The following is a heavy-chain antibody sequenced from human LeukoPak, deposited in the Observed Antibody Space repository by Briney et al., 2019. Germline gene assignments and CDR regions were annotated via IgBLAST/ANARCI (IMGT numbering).Heavy chain of an antibody. J-gene: IGHJ4*02. V-gene: IGHV1-18*01. D-gene: IGHD3-10*01. CDR1: GYTFNSYD. Sequence: ASVKVSCKASGYTFNSYDITWVRQAPGQGLEWRGWISAYNGNTNYAQKVQGRVTMTTDTSTSTAYMELRSLRSDDTAVYYCARVSHYYGSEIEYWGQGTLVTVSS. CDR2: ISAYNGNT. CDR3: ARVSHYYGSEIEY.